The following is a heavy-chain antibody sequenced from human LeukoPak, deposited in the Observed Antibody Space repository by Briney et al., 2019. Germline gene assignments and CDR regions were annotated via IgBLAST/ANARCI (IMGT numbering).Heavy chain of an antibody. CDR2: IVVGSGNT. D-gene: IGHD6-19*01. V-gene: IGHV1-58*02. J-gene: IGHJ5*02. CDR1: GFTFTSSA. Sequence: SVKVSYKASGFTFTSSAMQWVRQARGQRLEWIGWIVVGSGNTNYAQKFQERVTITRDMSTSTAYMELSSLRSEDTAVYYCAADRIAVAGNIIDPWGQGTLVTVSS. CDR3: AADRIAVAGNIIDP.